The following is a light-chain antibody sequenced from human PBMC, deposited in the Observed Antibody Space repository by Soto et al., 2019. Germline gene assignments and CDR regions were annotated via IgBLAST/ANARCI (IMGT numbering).Light chain of an antibody. V-gene: IGKV1D-13*01. CDR1: QGVSSA. J-gene: IGKJ4*01. Sequence: AIQLSQSPSSLSASVGDRVRIFCRASQGVSSALAWYQQKPGKAPELLIYGVSSLESGVPSRISGTGSGTDFTLTINSLQPEDFATYYCQQFNNFPLTFGGGTKVEIK. CDR2: GVS. CDR3: QQFNNFPLT.